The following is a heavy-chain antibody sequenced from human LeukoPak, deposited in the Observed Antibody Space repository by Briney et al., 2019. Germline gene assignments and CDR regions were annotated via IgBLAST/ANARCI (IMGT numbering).Heavy chain of an antibody. CDR1: GGSFSASY. Sequence: PSETLSLTCAVYGGSFSASYWSWIRQPPGKSLEWIAEINHSGSPKYNPSLKSRVTISVETSKSQLSLRLTSVTAADTAIYYCARQDLAARFFDSWGQGALVTVSS. D-gene: IGHD6-6*01. CDR2: INHSGSP. CDR3: ARQDLAARFFDS. V-gene: IGHV4-34*01. J-gene: IGHJ4*02.